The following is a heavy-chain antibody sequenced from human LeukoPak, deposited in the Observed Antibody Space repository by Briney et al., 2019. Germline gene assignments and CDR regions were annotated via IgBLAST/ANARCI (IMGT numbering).Heavy chain of an antibody. J-gene: IGHJ4*02. Sequence: GGSLRLSCAASGFTFSSYAMHWVCQAPGKGLEWVAVISYDGSNKYYADSVKGRFTISRDNSKNTLYLQMNSLRAEDTAVYYCAKEVYSGSPNWGQGTLVTVSS. CDR1: GFTFSSYA. CDR2: ISYDGSNK. V-gene: IGHV3-30*04. D-gene: IGHD1-26*01. CDR3: AKEVYSGSPN.